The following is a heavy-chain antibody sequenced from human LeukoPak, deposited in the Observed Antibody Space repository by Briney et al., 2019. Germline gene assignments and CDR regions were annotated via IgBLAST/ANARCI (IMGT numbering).Heavy chain of an antibody. CDR2: IRTQAYGGKT. J-gene: IGHJ3*01. CDR1: GFTFGAYP. CDR3: TRAVRMSGDAFDF. D-gene: IGHD2/OR15-2a*01. V-gene: IGHV3-49*04. Sequence: PGRSLRLSCTGSGFTFGAYPMSWVRQAPGKGLQLVAYIRTQAYGGKTDYAASVTDRFTMSRDDSRSIAYLQMNSLKTEDTAIYYCTRAVRMSGDAFDFWGQGTMVTVSS.